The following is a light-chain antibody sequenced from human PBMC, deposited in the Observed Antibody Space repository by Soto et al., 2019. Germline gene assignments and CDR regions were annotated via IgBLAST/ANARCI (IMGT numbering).Light chain of an antibody. Sequence: QSVLTQPASVSGSPGQSITISCTGTSSNVGSYNLVSWYQQHPGKAPKLMIYEGTKRPSGVSNRFSGSRSGNTASLTISGLQAEYEADYYCCSYASSGTYVVFGGGTK. CDR3: CSYASSGTYVV. CDR1: SSNVGSYNL. V-gene: IGLV2-23*01. J-gene: IGLJ2*01. CDR2: EGT.